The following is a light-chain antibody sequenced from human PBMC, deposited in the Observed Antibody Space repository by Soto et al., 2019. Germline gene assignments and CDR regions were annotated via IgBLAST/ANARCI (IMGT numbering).Light chain of an antibody. Sequence: DIQMTQSPSTLSASVGDRVTLTCRASQSINTWLAWYQQKPGKAPKLLLYKASSLQSGGPSWFSGSGSGTECTITSSSLQPDDFATYYYQQDNTYSRAFGQGTKVEIK. V-gene: IGKV1-5*03. CDR2: KAS. CDR3: QQDNTYSRA. J-gene: IGKJ1*01. CDR1: QSINTW.